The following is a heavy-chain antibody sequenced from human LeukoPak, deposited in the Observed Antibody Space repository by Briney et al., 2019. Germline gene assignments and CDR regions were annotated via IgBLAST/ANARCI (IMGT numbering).Heavy chain of an antibody. J-gene: IGHJ4*02. D-gene: IGHD1-26*01. CDR2: ITGSGGRT. V-gene: IGHV3-23*01. CDR1: GFTFSSYG. CDR3: AKEYTGTFSPFPSYFDN. Sequence: GGSLRLSCAASGFTFSSYGMHWVRQAPGKGLEWVSAITGSGGRTYYADSVKGRFTISRDNSKNTLYLQMNSLRAEDTAIYYCAKEYTGTFSPFPSYFDNWGQGTPVTVSS.